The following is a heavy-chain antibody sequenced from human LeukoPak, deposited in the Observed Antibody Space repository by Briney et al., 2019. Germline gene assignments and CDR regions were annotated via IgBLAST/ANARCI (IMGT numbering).Heavy chain of an antibody. CDR1: GYTFTGYY. Sequence: GASVKVSCKASGYTFTGYYMHWGRQAPGQGREWMGWSNPNSGGANSAQKFQGRVTMTRDTSISTAYMELSRLRSDDTAVYDCARGGGDIVVVPADSEYFQHWGQGTLVTVSS. CDR2: SNPNSGGA. V-gene: IGHV1-2*02. D-gene: IGHD2-2*01. CDR3: ARGGGDIVVVPADSEYFQH. J-gene: IGHJ1*01.